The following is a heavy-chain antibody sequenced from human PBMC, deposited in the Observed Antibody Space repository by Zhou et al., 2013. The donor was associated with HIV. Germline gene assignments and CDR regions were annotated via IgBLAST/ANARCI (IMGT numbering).Heavy chain of an antibody. CDR1: GYTFIDSY. CDR2: INPNSGGT. D-gene: IGHD5-12*01. Sequence: QVQLVQSGAEMKKPGASVKVSCKTSGYTFIDSYIHWVRQAPGQGLEWMAWINPNSGGTNYAQKFQGRVIVTKDTSISTAYMELSGLRSDDTAVYYCAGYGRGYNWLYYWGQGTLVTVSS. CDR3: AGYGRGYNWLYY. V-gene: IGHV1-2*02. J-gene: IGHJ4*02.